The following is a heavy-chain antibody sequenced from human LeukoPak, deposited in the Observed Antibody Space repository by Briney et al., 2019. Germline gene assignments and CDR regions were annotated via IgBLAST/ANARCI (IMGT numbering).Heavy chain of an antibody. D-gene: IGHD3-22*01. CDR1: GCSISSCSYY. V-gene: IGHV4-61*02. Sequence: SETVSLTCKGSGCSISSCSYYWIWIPQPAGKGLEWSGRIYTSGSNNYNHSLKSRVTISVDTSKTQFSLKLRSVTAADTAVYYCARESGGAYYYDSSGYFYDAFDIWGQGTMVTVSS. CDR2: IYTSGSN. CDR3: ARESGGAYYYDSSGYFYDAFDI. J-gene: IGHJ3*02.